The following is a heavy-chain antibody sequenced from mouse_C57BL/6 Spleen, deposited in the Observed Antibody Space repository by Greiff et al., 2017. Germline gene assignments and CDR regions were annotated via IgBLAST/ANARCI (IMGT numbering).Heavy chain of an antibody. V-gene: IGHV1-26*01. CDR3: ARGHYYGSSRYFDY. Sequence: EVQLQQSGPELVKPGASVKISCKASGYTFTDYYMNWVKQSHGKSLEWIGDINPNNGGTSYNQKFKGKATLTVDKSSSTAYIELRSLTSEDSAVYYCARGHYYGSSRYFDYWGQGTTLTVSS. D-gene: IGHD1-1*01. J-gene: IGHJ2*01. CDR2: INPNNGGT. CDR1: GYTFTDYY.